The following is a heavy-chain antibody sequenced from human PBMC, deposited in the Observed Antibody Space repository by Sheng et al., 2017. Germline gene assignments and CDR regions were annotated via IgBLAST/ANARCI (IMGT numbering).Heavy chain of an antibody. D-gene: IGHD3-16*02. CDR1: GGTFSSYA. Sequence: QVQLVQSGAEVKKPGSSVKVSCKASGGTFSSYAISWVRQAPGQGLEWMGGIIPIFGTANYAQKFQGRVTITTDESTSTAYMELSSLRSEDTAVYYCARGISYDYIWGSYRQGWFDPWGQGTLVTVSS. CDR2: IIPIFGTA. V-gene: IGHV1-69*05. J-gene: IGHJ5*02. CDR3: ARGISYDYIWGSYRQGWFDP.